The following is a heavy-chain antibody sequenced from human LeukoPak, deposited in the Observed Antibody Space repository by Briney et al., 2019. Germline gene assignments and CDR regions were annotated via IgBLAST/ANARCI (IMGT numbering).Heavy chain of an antibody. J-gene: IGHJ6*02. CDR1: GGSFSGYY. CDR2: INHSGST. D-gene: IGHD3-3*01. CDR3: ARGGTIFGVVRYYYYGMDV. Sequence: PSETLSLTCAVYGGSFSGYYWSWIRQPPGKGLEWIGEINHSGSTNYNPSLKSRVTISVDTSKNQFSLKLSSVTAAGTAVYYCARGGTIFGVVRYYYYGMDVWGQGTTVTVSS. V-gene: IGHV4-34*01.